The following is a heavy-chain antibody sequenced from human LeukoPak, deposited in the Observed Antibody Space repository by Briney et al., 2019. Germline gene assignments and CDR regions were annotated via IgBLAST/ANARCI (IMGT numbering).Heavy chain of an antibody. CDR2: ISSSSSYI. V-gene: IGHV3-21*01. D-gene: IGHD3-22*01. Sequence: GGSLRLSCAASGFTFSSYSMNWVRQAPGKGLEWVSSISSSSSYIYYADSVKGRFTISRDNVKNSLYLQMNSLRAEDTAVYYCARGLYYDSSGFGAFDIWGQGTMVTVSS. CDR3: ARGLYYDSSGFGAFDI. J-gene: IGHJ3*02. CDR1: GFTFSSYS.